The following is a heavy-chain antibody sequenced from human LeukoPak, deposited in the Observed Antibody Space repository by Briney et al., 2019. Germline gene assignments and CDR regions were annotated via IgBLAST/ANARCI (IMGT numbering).Heavy chain of an antibody. CDR1: GGSFSGYY. J-gene: IGHJ4*02. Sequence: PSETLSLTCAVYGGSFSGYYWSWIRQPPGKGLEWIGEINHSGSTNYNPSLKSRVTISVDTPKNQFSLKLSSVTAADTAVYYCARLVSYDFWSGYQFYYFDYWGQGTLVTVSS. D-gene: IGHD3-3*01. CDR2: INHSGST. V-gene: IGHV4-34*01. CDR3: ARLVSYDFWSGYQFYYFDY.